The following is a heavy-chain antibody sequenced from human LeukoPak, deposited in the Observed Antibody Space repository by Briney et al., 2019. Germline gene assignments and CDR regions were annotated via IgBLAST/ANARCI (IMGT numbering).Heavy chain of an antibody. CDR1: GYTFTSYY. J-gene: IGHJ4*02. D-gene: IGHD3-9*01. Sequence: ASVKVSRKASGYTFTSYYMHWVRQAPGQGLEWMGIINPSGGSTSYAQKFQGRVTMTRDTSTSTVYMELSSLRSGDTAVYYCARGELRYFDWGFFDYWGQGTLVTVSS. CDR3: ARGELRYFDWGFFDY. V-gene: IGHV1-46*01. CDR2: INPSGGST.